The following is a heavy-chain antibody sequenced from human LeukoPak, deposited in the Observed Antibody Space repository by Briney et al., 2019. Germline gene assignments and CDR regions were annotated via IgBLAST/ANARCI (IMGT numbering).Heavy chain of an antibody. V-gene: IGHV4-59*11. CDR1: GGPINNQY. CDR2: IFDTGNT. J-gene: IGHJ4*02. CDR3: ARDQVGYGLDY. D-gene: IGHD5-18*01. Sequence: PSETLSLTCIVSGGPINNQYWSWIRQPPGQGLEWIGYIFDTGNTNYNPSLKSRVAISLDTSKNQFSLKLRSVTAADTAVYYCARDQVGYGLDYWGQGTLVTFSS.